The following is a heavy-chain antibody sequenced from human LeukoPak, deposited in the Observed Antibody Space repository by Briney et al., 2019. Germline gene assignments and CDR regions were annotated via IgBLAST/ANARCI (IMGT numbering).Heavy chain of an antibody. J-gene: IGHJ4*02. V-gene: IGHV3-23*01. CDR2: ISGSGGSR. CDR3: VFVDFDWLPSAFDY. Sequence: GGSLRLSCAASGFTFSSYAMSWVRQAPGKGLEWVSAISGSGGSRYYADSVKGRFTISRDNSKNTLYLQMNSLRAEDTAVYYCVFVDFDWLPSAFDYWGQGTLVTVSS. D-gene: IGHD3-9*01. CDR1: GFTFSSYA.